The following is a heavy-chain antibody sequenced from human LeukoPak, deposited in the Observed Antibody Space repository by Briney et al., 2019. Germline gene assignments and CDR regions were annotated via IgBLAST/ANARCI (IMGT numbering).Heavy chain of an antibody. J-gene: IGHJ4*02. CDR2: IKQDGSEK. CDR3: ASGFLDDFWSGHF. V-gene: IGHV3-7*01. Sequence: GGSLRLSCAASGFTFSSYWMSWVRQAPGKGLEWVANIKQDGSEKYYVDSVKGRFTISRDNARKSLYLQMNSLRAEDTAVYYCASGFLDDFWSGHFWGQGTLVTVSS. D-gene: IGHD3-3*01. CDR1: GFTFSSYW.